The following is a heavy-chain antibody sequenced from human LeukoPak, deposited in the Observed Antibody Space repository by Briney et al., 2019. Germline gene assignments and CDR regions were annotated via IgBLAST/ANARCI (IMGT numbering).Heavy chain of an antibody. D-gene: IGHD2-15*01. CDR3: ARAPRYCSGGSCYGARFDN. J-gene: IGHJ4*02. V-gene: IGHV3-23*01. CDR1: GFIFSSYA. CDR2: ISGSGGST. Sequence: GGSLRLSCAASGFIFSSYAMSWVRLAPGKGLEWVSAISGSGGSTYSADSVKGRFTVSRDNTKNTLYLQMNSLRAEDTAVYYCARAPRYCSGGSCYGARFDNWGQGTLVTVSS.